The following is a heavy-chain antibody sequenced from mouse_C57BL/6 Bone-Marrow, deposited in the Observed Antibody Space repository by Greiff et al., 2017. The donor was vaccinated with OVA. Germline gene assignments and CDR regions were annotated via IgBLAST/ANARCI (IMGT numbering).Heavy chain of an antibody. V-gene: IGHV1-63*01. Sequence: QVQLKQSGSELVRPGTSVKMSCKASGYTFTNYWIGWAKQRPGHGLEWIGDIYPGGGYTNYNEKFKGKATLTADKSSSTAYMQFSSLTSEDSAIYYCARGYGSSFDYWGQGTTLTVSS. CDR1: GYTFTNYW. CDR3: ARGYGSSFDY. CDR2: IYPGGGYT. D-gene: IGHD1-1*01. J-gene: IGHJ2*01.